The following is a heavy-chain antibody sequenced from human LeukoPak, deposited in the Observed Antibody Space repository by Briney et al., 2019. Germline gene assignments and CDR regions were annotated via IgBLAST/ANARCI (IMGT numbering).Heavy chain of an antibody. J-gene: IGHJ5*01. CDR3: VRGYYSGSYDS. D-gene: IGHD3-10*01. V-gene: IGHV3-74*01. CDR2: ISNDGSAT. Sequence: GGSLRLSCAASTLTFSSYCMHWVRQAPGKGLVWVSRISNDGSATYYADSVKGRFTISRDNAKNTLYLQMNSLRAEDTAVYYCVRGYYSGSYDSWGQGTLVTVSS. CDR1: TLTFSSYC.